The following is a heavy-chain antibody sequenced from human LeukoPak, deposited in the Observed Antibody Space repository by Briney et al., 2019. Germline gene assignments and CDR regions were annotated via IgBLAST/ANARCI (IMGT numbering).Heavy chain of an antibody. CDR1: GGTFSSYA. CDR3: ARVPDTAMGRGAFDI. J-gene: IGHJ3*02. D-gene: IGHD5-18*01. V-gene: IGHV1-69*01. CDR2: IIPIFGTA. Sequence: SVKVSCTASGGTFSSYAISWVRQAPGQGLEWMGGIIPIFGTANYAQKFQGRVTITADESTSTAYMELSSLRSEDTAVYYCARVPDTAMGRGAFDIWGQGTMVTVSS.